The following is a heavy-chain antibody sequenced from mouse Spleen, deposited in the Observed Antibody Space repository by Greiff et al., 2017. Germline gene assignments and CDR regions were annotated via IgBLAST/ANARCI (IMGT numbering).Heavy chain of an antibody. CDR3: ARNYRYHFDY. J-gene: IGHJ2*01. D-gene: IGHD2-14*01. CDR2: ISSGGST. CDR1: GFTFSSYA. V-gene: IGHV5-6-5*01. Sequence: EVQGVESGGGLVKPGGSLKLSCAASGFTFSSYAMSWVRQTPEKRLEWVASISSGGSTYYPDSVKGRFTISRDNARNILYLQMSSLRSEDTAMYYCARNYRYHFDYWGQGTTLTVSS.